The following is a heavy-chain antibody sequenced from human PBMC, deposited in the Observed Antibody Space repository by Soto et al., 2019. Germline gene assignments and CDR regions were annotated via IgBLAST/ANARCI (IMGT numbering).Heavy chain of an antibody. CDR1: GGSISSGDYY. Sequence: QVQLQESGPGLVKPSQTLSLTCTVSGGSISSGDYYWSWIRQPPGKGLEWIGYIYYSGSTYYNPSLQSRVTISVDTSKNQFSLKLSSVTAADTAVYYCARGRVVLVPAAIDYYYYGMDVWGQGTTVTVSS. CDR3: ARGRVVLVPAAIDYYYYGMDV. D-gene: IGHD2-2*01. J-gene: IGHJ6*02. V-gene: IGHV4-30-4*01. CDR2: IYYSGST.